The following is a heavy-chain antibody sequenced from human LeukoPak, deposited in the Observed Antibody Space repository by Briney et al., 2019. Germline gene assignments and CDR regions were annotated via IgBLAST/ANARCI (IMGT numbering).Heavy chain of an antibody. CDR2: ISYDGSNK. J-gene: IGHJ4*02. V-gene: IGHV3-30-3*01. CDR1: GFTFSSYA. D-gene: IGHD3-10*01. CDR3: ARGGVLLWFGELLKPLDY. Sequence: GGSLRLSCAASGFTFSSYAMHWVRQAPGKGLEWVAVISYDGSNKYYADSVKGRFTVSRDNSKNTLYLQMNSLRAEDTAVYYCARGGVLLWFGELLKPLDYWGQGTLVTVSS.